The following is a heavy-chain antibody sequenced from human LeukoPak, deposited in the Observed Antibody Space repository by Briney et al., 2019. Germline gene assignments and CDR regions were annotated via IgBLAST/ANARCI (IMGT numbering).Heavy chain of an antibody. CDR3: ARVPPHYCSGGRCYGEGVIAY. CDR2: INPNSGGT. J-gene: IGHJ4*02. D-gene: IGHD2-15*01. Sequence: ASVKVSCKASGYTFTGYYMHWVRPAPAQGLEWMDWINPNSGGTNYAQKFQGRVTMTRHTSISTAYLKLSRLRSGDAGVYYCARVPPHYCSGGRCYGEGVIAYWGRGTLVTVSS. CDR1: GYTFTGYY. V-gene: IGHV1-2*02.